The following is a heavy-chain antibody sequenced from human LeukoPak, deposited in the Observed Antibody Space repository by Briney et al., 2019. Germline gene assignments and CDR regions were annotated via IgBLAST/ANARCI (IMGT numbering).Heavy chain of an antibody. D-gene: IGHD3-22*01. V-gene: IGHV1-18*01. CDR1: GYTFSSYV. CDR2: ISTKTGDS. Sequence: AASVKVSCKASGYTFSSYVLSWVRQAPGQGLEWMGRISTKTGDSVYAQKFQGRVTMTTDTSTSTAYMELRSLRSDDTAVYYCARLATKIVVVEAHFDYWGQGTLVTVSS. J-gene: IGHJ4*02. CDR3: ARLATKIVVVEAHFDY.